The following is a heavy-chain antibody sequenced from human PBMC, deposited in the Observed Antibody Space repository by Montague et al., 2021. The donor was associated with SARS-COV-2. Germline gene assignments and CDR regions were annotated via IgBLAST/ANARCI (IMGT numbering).Heavy chain of an antibody. CDR3: TTGVSKAFLKGRDF. D-gene: IGHD2-8*01. CDR1: GGPFSDYY. CDR2: ISPSGST. J-gene: IGHJ4*02. Sequence: SETLSLTCGVSGGPFSDYYWTWVRQSAGKGLQWIGDISPSGSTYYNPSLKGRVNISADPSKSRFSLTLTSVSAADTATDFCTTGVSKAFLKGRDFWGQGIVVTVS. V-gene: IGHV4-34*01.